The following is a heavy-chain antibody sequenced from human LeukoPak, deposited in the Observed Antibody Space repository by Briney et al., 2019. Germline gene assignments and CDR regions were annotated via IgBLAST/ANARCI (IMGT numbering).Heavy chain of an antibody. Sequence: PGGSLRLSCAASGFTFDDYAMHWVRQAPGKGLEWVSGISWNSGSIGYADSVKGRFTISRDNAKNSLYLQMNSLRAEDTALYYCAKEYSSSFYGMDVWGQGTTVTVSS. V-gene: IGHV3-9*01. J-gene: IGHJ6*02. D-gene: IGHD6-13*01. CDR2: ISWNSGSI. CDR3: AKEYSSSFYGMDV. CDR1: GFTFDDYA.